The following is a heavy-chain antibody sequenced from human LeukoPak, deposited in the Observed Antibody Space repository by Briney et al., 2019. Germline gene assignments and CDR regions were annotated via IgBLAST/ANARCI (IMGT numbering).Heavy chain of an antibody. J-gene: IGHJ4*02. CDR2: ISAYNGNT. Sequence: ASVKVSCKASGYTFTNYGISWVRQAPGQGLEWMGWISAYNGNTNYAQKLQGRVTMTTDTSTSTAYMELRSLRSDDTAVYYCAREKRYSSGWYYFDYWGQGTLDTVSS. D-gene: IGHD6-19*01. CDR3: AREKRYSSGWYYFDY. CDR1: GYTFTNYG. V-gene: IGHV1-18*01.